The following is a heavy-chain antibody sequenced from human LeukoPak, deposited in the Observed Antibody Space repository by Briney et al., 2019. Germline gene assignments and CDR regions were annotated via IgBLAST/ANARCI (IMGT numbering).Heavy chain of an antibody. CDR3: ARVSGDGYNVYYYYYYMDV. J-gene: IGHJ6*03. D-gene: IGHD5-24*01. V-gene: IGHV4-39*07. Sequence: PSETLSLTCTVSGGSISSSSYYWGWIRQPPGKGLEWIGSIYYSGSTYYNPSLKSRVTISVDTSKNQFSLKLSSVTAADTAVYYCARVSGDGYNVYYYYYYMDVWGKGTTVTVSS. CDR1: GGSISSSSYY. CDR2: IYYSGST.